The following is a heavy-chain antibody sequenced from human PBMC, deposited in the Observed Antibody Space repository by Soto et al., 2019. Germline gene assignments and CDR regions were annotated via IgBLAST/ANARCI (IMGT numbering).Heavy chain of an antibody. CDR3: AREGSSVFGMDV. Sequence: QVQLQQSGPGLVKPSETLSLTCTVSGGSIRRYYWSWIRQPAGKALEWIGRIYTSGTTNYNPSPTSRVTIVLDTSKNHFSLDLSAVTDADTVVDYCAREGSSVFGMDVWGQGTTGTVSS. J-gene: IGHJ6*02. D-gene: IGHD3-10*01. V-gene: IGHV4-4*07. CDR2: IYTSGTT. CDR1: GGSIRRYY.